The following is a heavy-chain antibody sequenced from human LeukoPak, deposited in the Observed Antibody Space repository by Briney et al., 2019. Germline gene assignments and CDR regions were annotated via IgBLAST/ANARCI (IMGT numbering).Heavy chain of an antibody. V-gene: IGHV4-39*07. CDR2: IYYSGST. J-gene: IGHJ6*02. CDR1: GGSISSSSYY. CDR3: AREPYYYDSSGYPKGDYYYGMDV. D-gene: IGHD3-22*01. Sequence: SETLSLTCTVSGGSISSSSYYWGWIRQPPGKGLEWIGSIYYSGSTYYNPSLKSRVTISVDTSKNQFSLKLSSVTAADTAVYYCAREPYYYDSSGYPKGDYYYGMDVWGQGTTVTVSS.